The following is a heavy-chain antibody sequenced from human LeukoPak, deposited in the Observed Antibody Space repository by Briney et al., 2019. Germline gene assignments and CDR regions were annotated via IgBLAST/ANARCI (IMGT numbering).Heavy chain of an antibody. Sequence: ASVKVSCKASGYTFTSYDINWVRQATGQGLEWMGWMNTNSGNTGYAQKFQGRVTITRNTSISTAYMELSSLRSEDTAMYYCARGVVKGGWYHLFDYWGQGTLVTVSS. D-gene: IGHD6-19*01. CDR3: ARGVVKGGWYHLFDY. CDR2: MNTNSGNT. V-gene: IGHV1-8*03. CDR1: GYTFTSYD. J-gene: IGHJ4*02.